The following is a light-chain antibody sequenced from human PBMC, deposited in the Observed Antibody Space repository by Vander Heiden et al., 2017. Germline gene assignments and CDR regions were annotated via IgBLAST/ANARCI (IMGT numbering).Light chain of an antibody. CDR1: NLGSKS. V-gene: IGLV3-21*02. Sequence: SYVLTPPPSASVTPGQAARITCGGDNLGSKSVHWYQQRPGQAPVVVVYDDSDRPSRIPDRISGSNSGNTATLTISKVEAGDEADYFCQVWDSSSHHVVFGGGTKLTVL. CDR3: QVWDSSSHHVV. CDR2: DDS. J-gene: IGLJ2*01.